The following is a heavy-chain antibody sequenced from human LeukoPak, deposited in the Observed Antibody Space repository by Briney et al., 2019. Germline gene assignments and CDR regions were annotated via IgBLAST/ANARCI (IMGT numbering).Heavy chain of an antibody. D-gene: IGHD1-1*01. CDR3: AKDFNWAFDY. J-gene: IGHJ4*02. Sequence: PGGSLRLSCAASGFTFSSYGMHWVRQAPGKGLEWVAHIRYDESDKYYADSVKGRFTISRDISKNTVYLQMNSLRVEDTAVYYCAKDFNWAFDYWGQGTLVTVSS. CDR2: IRYDESDK. V-gene: IGHV3-30*02. CDR1: GFTFSSYG.